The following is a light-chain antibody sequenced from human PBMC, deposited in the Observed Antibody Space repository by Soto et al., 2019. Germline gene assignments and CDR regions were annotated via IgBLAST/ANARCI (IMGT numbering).Light chain of an antibody. Sequence: DIQMTQSPSSLSASVGDRVTITCRASQSVSNYLHWYQQKPGKAPNLLIYDASSLQSGVPSRFSGSGSGTDFTLTISSLQREDFATYHCQQSYYNPTFGQGTKVDIK. V-gene: IGKV1-39*01. CDR2: DAS. CDR3: QQSYYNPT. CDR1: QSVSNY. J-gene: IGKJ1*01.